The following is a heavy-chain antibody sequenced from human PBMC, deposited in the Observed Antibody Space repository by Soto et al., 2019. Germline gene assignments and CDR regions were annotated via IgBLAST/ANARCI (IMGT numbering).Heavy chain of an antibody. J-gene: IGHJ4*02. CDR2: IYNTETF. CDR1: GVSVSSGRFY. D-gene: IGHD6-19*01. V-gene: IGHV4-61*01. Sequence: QVRLQESGPGLVKPSETLSLTCSVSGVSVSSGRFYWSWIRQPPGKGLEWIGFIYNTETFNYNPSLKSRVTLSVDASKHQFSLKLSSVTAADTAVYYCARVPLRYSSSHNFDSWGQGALVTVSS. CDR3: ARVPLRYSSSHNFDS.